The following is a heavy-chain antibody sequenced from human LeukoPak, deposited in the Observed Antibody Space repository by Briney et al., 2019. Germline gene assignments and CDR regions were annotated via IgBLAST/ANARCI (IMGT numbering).Heavy chain of an antibody. CDR2: IRDSGEA. CDR3: ARDRGASQDWVEFDP. CDR1: GFRVSDYY. Sequence: HAGGSLRLSCAVSGFRVSDYYMSWVRQAPGKGLEWVGLIRDSGEAFYADFARGRFAISRDESENTLYVQMNSLRVEDTAVYFCARDRGASQDWVEFDPWGQGTPVIVSS. V-gene: IGHV3-66*03. J-gene: IGHJ5*02. D-gene: IGHD3/OR15-3a*01.